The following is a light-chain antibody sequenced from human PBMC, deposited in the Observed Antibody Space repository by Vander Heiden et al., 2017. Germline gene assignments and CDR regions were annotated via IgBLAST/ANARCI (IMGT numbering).Light chain of an antibody. V-gene: IGLV2-14*03. CDR3: ESFTTIITLV. J-gene: IGLJ3*02. CDR1: SSDVGSFNY. CDR2: DVS. Sequence: ALAQPASVSGSLGQSITISCTGTSSDVGSFNYVSWYQQHPGKAPKLLIHDVSSRPPGVSNRFSGSKSGNAASLTISGLQPEDEADYYCESFTTIITLVFGGGTKVTVL.